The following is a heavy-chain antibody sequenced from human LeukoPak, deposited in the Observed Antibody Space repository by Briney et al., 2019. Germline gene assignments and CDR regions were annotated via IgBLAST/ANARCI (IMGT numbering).Heavy chain of an antibody. D-gene: IGHD2-2*01. CDR1: GFTFSSYG. CDR2: ISYDGSNK. V-gene: IGHV3-30*03. CDR3: AREIGSIVVVPAALDY. Sequence: AGGSLRLSCAASGFTFSSYGMHWVRQAPGKGLEWVAVISYDGSNKYYADSVKGRFTISRDNSKNTLYLQMNSLRAEDTAVYYCAREIGSIVVVPAALDYWGQGTLVTVSS. J-gene: IGHJ4*02.